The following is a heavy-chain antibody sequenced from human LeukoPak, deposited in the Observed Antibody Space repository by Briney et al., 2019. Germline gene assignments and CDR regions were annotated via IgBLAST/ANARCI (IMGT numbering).Heavy chain of an antibody. J-gene: IGHJ4*02. CDR3: ASQPHNYDFWSGYVGRDY. V-gene: IGHV4-39*01. Sequence: PSETLSLTCTVSGGYISSSSYYWGWIRQPPGKGLERIGSIYYSGSTYYNPSLKSRVTISVDTSKNQFSLKLSSVTAADTAVYYCASQPHNYDFWSGYVGRDYWGQGTLVTVSS. CDR1: GGYISSSSYY. D-gene: IGHD3-3*01. CDR2: IYYSGST.